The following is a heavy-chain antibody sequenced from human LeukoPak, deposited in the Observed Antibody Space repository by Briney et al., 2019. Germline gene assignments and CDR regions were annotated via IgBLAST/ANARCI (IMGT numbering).Heavy chain of an antibody. CDR3: ARGFMDSSPPDYCYGMDV. D-gene: IGHD6-13*01. J-gene: IGHJ6*02. CDR1: GYTFTGYY. Sequence: ASVKVSCKASGYTFTGYYMHWVRQAPGQGLEWMGWINPNSGGTNYAQKFQGWVTMTRDTSISTAYMELSRLRSDDTAVYYCARGFMDSSPPDYCYGMDVWGQGTTVTVSS. CDR2: INPNSGGT. V-gene: IGHV1-2*04.